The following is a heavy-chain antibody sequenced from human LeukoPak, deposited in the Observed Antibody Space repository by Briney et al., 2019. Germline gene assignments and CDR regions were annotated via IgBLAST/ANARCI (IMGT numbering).Heavy chain of an antibody. J-gene: IGHJ6*03. D-gene: IGHD3-22*01. Sequence: ASVKVSCKASGGTSSSYAISWVRQAPGQGLEWMGGIIPIFGTANYAQKFQGRVTITADKSTSTAYMELSSLRSEDTAVYYCARVPMIVVPPPYYYMDVWGKGTTVTVSS. CDR3: ARVPMIVVPPPYYYMDV. CDR2: IIPIFGTA. CDR1: GGTSSSYA. V-gene: IGHV1-69*06.